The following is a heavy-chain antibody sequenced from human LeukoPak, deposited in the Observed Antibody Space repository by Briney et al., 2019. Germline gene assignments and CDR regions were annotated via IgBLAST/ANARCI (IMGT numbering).Heavy chain of an antibody. CDR2: IGGSADSA. Sequence: GGSLRLSCAASGFTFSIYAMNWVRQAPGKGLEWVSVIGGSADSADYADSVKGRFTISRDDSKNTLYLQMISLRSEDTAVYYCAKDSVAYNGIYDASDIWGQGTMVTVSS. CDR1: GFTFSIYA. J-gene: IGHJ3*02. V-gene: IGHV3-23*01. D-gene: IGHD1-26*01. CDR3: AKDSVAYNGIYDASDI.